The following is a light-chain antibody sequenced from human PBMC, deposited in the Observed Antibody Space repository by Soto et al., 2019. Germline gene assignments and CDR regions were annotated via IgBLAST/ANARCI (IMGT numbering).Light chain of an antibody. Sequence: DIQMTQSPSSVSASVGDRVTLTCRASQDIGNLLAWYQQKPGKAPKRLIYFGSNLQTGVPSRFSGSGSGTDFTLTISSLQPEDLATYDCQQADSFPLTFGRGTRVEIK. J-gene: IGKJ4*01. CDR2: FGS. V-gene: IGKV1-12*01. CDR3: QQADSFPLT. CDR1: QDIGNL.